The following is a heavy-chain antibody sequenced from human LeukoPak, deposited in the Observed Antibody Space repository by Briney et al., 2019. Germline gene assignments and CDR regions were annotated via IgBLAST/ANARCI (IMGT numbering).Heavy chain of an antibody. Sequence: SETLSLTCAVYGGSFSGYYWSWIRQPPGKGLEWIGHIYYSGNTNYNPSFKSRVTISVDTSKNQFSLKLSSVTAADTAVHYCARHIAVAGPILDWGQGTLVTVSS. CDR3: ARHIAVAGPILD. V-gene: IGHV4-59*08. CDR2: IYYSGNT. CDR1: GGSFSGYY. D-gene: IGHD6-19*01. J-gene: IGHJ4*02.